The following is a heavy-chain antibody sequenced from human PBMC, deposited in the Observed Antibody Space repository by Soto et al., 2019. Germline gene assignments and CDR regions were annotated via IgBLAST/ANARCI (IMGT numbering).Heavy chain of an antibody. D-gene: IGHD2-8*01. J-gene: IGHJ4*02. CDR2: IIPIFGTA. V-gene: IGHV1-69*06. CDR1: GGTFSSYA. Sequence: ASVKVSCKASGGTFSSYAISWVRQAPGQGLEWMGGIIPIFGTANYAQKFQGRVTITADKSTSTAYMELSSLRSEDTAVYYCAREKYCTNGVCPYSSSRTFDYWGQGTLVTVSS. CDR3: AREKYCTNGVCPYSSSRTFDY.